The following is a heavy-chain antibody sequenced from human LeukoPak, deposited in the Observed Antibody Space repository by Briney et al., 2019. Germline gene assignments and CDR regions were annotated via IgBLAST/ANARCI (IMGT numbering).Heavy chain of an antibody. CDR1: GGSISGYY. J-gene: IGHJ4*02. V-gene: IGHV4-59*08. D-gene: IGHD4/OR15-4a*01. CDR2: IYYSGST. Sequence: PSETLSLTCTVSGGSISGYYWSWIRQPPGKGLEWIGYIYYSGSTTYNPSLKSRVTMSLDTSKNQFSLKLTSVTAADTAVYYCARRDYKYSSLDYWGQGTLVTVSS. CDR3: ARRDYKYSSLDY.